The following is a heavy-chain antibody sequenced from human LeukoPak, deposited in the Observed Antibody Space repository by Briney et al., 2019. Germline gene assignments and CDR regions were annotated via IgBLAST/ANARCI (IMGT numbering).Heavy chain of an antibody. D-gene: IGHD2-2*01. CDR2: ISSSGKII. CDR3: ARDSCAGTSCYLFDS. Sequence: GGSLRLSCAASGFTFSSYEMTWVRQAPGKGLEWVSYISSSGKIIYYADSVKGRFTISRDNAKKSLYLQLSSLRAEDTGVYYCARDSCAGTSCYLFDSWGLGTLVTVSS. V-gene: IGHV3-48*03. CDR1: GFTFSSYE. J-gene: IGHJ4*02.